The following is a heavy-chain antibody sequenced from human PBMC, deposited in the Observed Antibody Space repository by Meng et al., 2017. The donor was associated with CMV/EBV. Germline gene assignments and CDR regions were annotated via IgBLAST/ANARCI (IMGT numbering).Heavy chain of an antibody. J-gene: IGHJ6*02. CDR3: ARGHYWSGYSYYYYGMDV. V-gene: IGHV4-34*01. Sequence: SWVRQAPGQGLEWIGEINHSGSTNYNPSLKSRVTISVDTSKNQFSLKLSSVTAADTAVYYCARGHYWSGYSYYYYGMDVWGQGTTVTVSS. D-gene: IGHD3-3*01. CDR2: INHSGST.